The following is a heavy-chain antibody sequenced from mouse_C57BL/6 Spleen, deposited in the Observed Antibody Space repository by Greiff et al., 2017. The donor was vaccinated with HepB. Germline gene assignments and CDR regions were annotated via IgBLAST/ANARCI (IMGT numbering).Heavy chain of an antibody. Sequence: QVQLQQSGAELVRPGTSVKVSCKASGYAFTNYLIEWVKQRPGQGLEWIGVINPGSGGTNYNEKFKGKATLTADKSSSTAYMQLSSLTSEDSAVYFCARMGLRRTAIAMDYWGQGTSVTVSS. CDR3: ARMGLRRTAIAMDY. CDR1: GYAFTNYL. V-gene: IGHV1-54*01. CDR2: INPGSGGT. D-gene: IGHD2-4*01. J-gene: IGHJ4*01.